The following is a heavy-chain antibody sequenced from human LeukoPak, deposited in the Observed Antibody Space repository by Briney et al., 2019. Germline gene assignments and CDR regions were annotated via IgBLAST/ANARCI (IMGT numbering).Heavy chain of an antibody. CDR3: ARARSRLYHFDY. CDR1: GYSISSGYY. V-gene: IGHV4-38-2*02. Sequence: SETLSLTCTVSGYSISSGYYWGWIRQPPGKGLEWIGSIYHSESTYYNPSLKSRVTISVDTSKNQFSLKLTSVTAADTAVYYCARARSRLYHFDYWGQGTLVTVSS. J-gene: IGHJ4*02. CDR2: IYHSEST. D-gene: IGHD2-8*01.